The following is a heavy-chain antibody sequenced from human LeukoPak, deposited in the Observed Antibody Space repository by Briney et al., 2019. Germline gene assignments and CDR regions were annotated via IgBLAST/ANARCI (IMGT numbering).Heavy chain of an antibody. CDR1: GLDFITYW. Sequence: GGSLRLSCAASGLDFITYWVSWVRQAPGKGLEWVASIKQDGSEKHYVDSLKGRLTISRDNAKNSLYLQMNSLRAEDTAVYYCARLSDYGAVRFDFWGQGTLVTVSS. CDR2: IKQDGSEK. CDR3: ARLSDYGAVRFDF. D-gene: IGHD4-17*01. J-gene: IGHJ4*02. V-gene: IGHV3-7*01.